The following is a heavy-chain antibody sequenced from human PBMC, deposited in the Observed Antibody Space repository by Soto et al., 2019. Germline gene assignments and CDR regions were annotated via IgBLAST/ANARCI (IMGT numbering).Heavy chain of an antibody. Sequence: QVQLVQSGAEVKKPESSVKVSCKAPGGTFSTYAISWVRQAPGQGLEWMGGSIPRFGTANYAQRFQDRVTITADESTNTVYMELSSLRSEDTAVYFCASGIQLWLRRINNGYSGWGQGPLVTVSS. CDR3: ASGIQLWLRRINNGYSG. CDR1: GGTFSTYA. J-gene: IGHJ4*02. CDR2: SIPRFGTA. D-gene: IGHD5-18*01. V-gene: IGHV1-69*12.